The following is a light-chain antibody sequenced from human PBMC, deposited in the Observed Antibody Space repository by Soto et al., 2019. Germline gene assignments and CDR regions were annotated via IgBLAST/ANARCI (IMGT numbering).Light chain of an antibody. CDR3: QQYGSSIQT. CDR2: DAS. Sequence: EIVLTQSPGTLSLSPGDTATLSCRASQSVRSNFLAWYQHKPGQAPRLLIHDASHRAPDIPDRFSGSGSGTDFTLTISRLEPEDFAVYYCQQYGSSIQTFGQGTKVDIK. V-gene: IGKV3-20*01. CDR1: QSVRSNF. J-gene: IGKJ1*01.